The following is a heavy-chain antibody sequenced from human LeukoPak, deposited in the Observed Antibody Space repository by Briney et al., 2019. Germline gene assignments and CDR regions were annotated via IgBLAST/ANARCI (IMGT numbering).Heavy chain of an antibody. V-gene: IGHV3-66*01. Sequence: GGSLRLSCAASGFTFSTYNMTWVRQAPGKGLEWVSNIHSDGATYYADSVKGRFTVSRDNSKNTLYLQMHSLRAEDTAVYYCATYSHAFDIWGQGTMVTVSS. D-gene: IGHD2-15*01. CDR3: ATYSHAFDI. J-gene: IGHJ3*02. CDR1: GFTFSTYN. CDR2: IHSDGAT.